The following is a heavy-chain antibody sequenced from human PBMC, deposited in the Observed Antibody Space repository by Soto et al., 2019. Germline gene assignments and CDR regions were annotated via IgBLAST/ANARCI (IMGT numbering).Heavy chain of an antibody. V-gene: IGHV1-18*01. CDR2: ISTYNVNT. D-gene: IGHD1-7*01. Sequence: QIQLVQSGGEVKKPGASVNVSCKTSGYRFTNYGIGWVRQAPGQGLEWMGWISTYNVNTIYAQNFQGRVTLTTDTSTNTAYMELKSLTSDDTAVYYCARVPGELHFLDAFDVWGQGTMLTVSS. J-gene: IGHJ3*01. CDR3: ARVPGELHFLDAFDV. CDR1: GYRFTNYG.